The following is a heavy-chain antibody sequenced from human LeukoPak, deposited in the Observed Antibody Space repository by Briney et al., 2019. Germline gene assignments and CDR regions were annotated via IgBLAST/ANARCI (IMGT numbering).Heavy chain of an antibody. CDR1: GYSFTSYW. CDR3: PRGLSSSAADWFDP. CDR2: IYPGDSDT. J-gene: IGHJ5*02. V-gene: IGHV5-51*01. Sequence: GESLKISCEGSGYSFTSYWIAWVRQMPGKGLEWMGIIYPGDSDTRYSPSFQGQVTISADKSISTAYLQWSSLKASDTAMYYCPRGLSSSAADWFDPWGQGTLVTVSS. D-gene: IGHD6-13*01.